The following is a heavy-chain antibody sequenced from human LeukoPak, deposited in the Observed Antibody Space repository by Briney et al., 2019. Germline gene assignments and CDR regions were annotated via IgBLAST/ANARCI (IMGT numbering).Heavy chain of an antibody. CDR2: INHGGVT. CDR3: ARVRGTFYYGSGSPYIWIDP. D-gene: IGHD3-10*01. V-gene: IGHV4-34*01. CDR1: GESFSDYS. Sequence: SETLSLTCGVYGESFSDYSWSWIRQPPGKGLEWIGEINHGGVTNYNPSLKSRVTISVDTSKNHFSLNLKSVTAADTAIYYCARVRGTFYYGSGSPYIWIDPWGQGTLVTVSS. J-gene: IGHJ5*02.